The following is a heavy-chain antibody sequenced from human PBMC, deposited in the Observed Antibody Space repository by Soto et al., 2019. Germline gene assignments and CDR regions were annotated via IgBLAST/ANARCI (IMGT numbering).Heavy chain of an antibody. CDR3: ARDVVVPAASGGPRDY. Sequence: GASVKVSCKASGYTFTSYAMHWVRQAPGQRFEWMGWINAGNGNTKYSQKFQGRVTITRDTSASTAYMELSSLRSEDTAVYYCARDVVVPAASGGPRDYWGQGTLVTVSS. J-gene: IGHJ4*02. CDR1: GYTFTSYA. V-gene: IGHV1-3*01. CDR2: INAGNGNT. D-gene: IGHD2-2*01.